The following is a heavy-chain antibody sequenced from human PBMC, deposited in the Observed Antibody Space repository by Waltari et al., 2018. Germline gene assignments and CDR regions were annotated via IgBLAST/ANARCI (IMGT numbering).Heavy chain of an antibody. J-gene: IGHJ4*02. V-gene: IGHV1-18*01. CDR3: ARAYSSGWYIYYFDY. Sequence: QVQLVQSGAEVKKPGASVKVSCKASGYTFTSYGISWVRQAPGQGLEWMGWSSAYNGNTNDAQKLQGRVTMTTDTSTSTAYMELRSLRSDDTAVYYCARAYSSGWYIYYFDYWGQGTLVTVSS. CDR2: SSAYNGNT. D-gene: IGHD6-19*01. CDR1: GYTFTSYG.